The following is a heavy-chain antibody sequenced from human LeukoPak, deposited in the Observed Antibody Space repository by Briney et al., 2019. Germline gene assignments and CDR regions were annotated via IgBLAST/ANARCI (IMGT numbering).Heavy chain of an antibody. CDR1: GFTFSSYG. V-gene: IGHV3-30*18. Sequence: PGGSLRLSCAASGFTFSSYGIHWVRQAPGKGLEWVTVILYDGSNKYYADSVKGRFTISRDNSKNTLYLQMNSLRAEDTAVYYCAKARAAYCGGDCYPHLDYWGQGTLVTVSS. CDR2: ILYDGSNK. CDR3: AKARAAYCGGDCYPHLDY. J-gene: IGHJ4*02. D-gene: IGHD2-21*02.